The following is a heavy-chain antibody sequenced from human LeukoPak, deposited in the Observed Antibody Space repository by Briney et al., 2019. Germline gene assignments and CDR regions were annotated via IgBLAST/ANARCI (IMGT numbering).Heavy chain of an antibody. Sequence: GASVKVSCKASGYTISSYGISWVRQAPGQGLDWMGWISANNGNTNYAQKLQGRVTMTTDTSTSTAYMELRSLRSDDTAVYYCARDGELYSGSKGLFDIWGQGTMVTVSS. D-gene: IGHD1-26*01. CDR1: GYTISSYG. CDR3: ARDGELYSGSKGLFDI. J-gene: IGHJ3*02. CDR2: ISANNGNT. V-gene: IGHV1-18*01.